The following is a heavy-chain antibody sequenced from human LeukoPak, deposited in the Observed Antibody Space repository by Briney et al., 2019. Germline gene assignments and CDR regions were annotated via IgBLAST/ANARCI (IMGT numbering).Heavy chain of an antibody. J-gene: IGHJ4*02. Sequence: GGPLRLSCAASGFTLGTYDMYWVRQAPGKGLECVSSISRSGGSTYYADSVKGRFTISRDNSKNTLYLQMSSLRADDTAVYYCSKKGQSEDYGKPGWGQGTLVTVSS. CDR1: GFTLGTYD. V-gene: IGHV3-23*01. CDR3: SKKGQSEDYGKPG. CDR2: ISRSGGST. D-gene: IGHD4-17*01.